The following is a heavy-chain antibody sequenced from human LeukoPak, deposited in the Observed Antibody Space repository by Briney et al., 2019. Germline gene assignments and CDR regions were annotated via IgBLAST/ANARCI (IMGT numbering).Heavy chain of an antibody. CDR2: ISYDGSNK. CDR3: AKPAYAGYYYYMDV. D-gene: IGHD3-16*01. Sequence: GGSLRLSCAASGFTFSSYGMHWVRQAPGKGLGWGALISYDGSNKYYADSVKGRFTISRDNSKNTLYLQMNSLRVEDTAVYYCAKPAYAGYYYYMDVWGKGTTVTVSS. CDR1: GFTFSSYG. V-gene: IGHV3-30*18. J-gene: IGHJ6*03.